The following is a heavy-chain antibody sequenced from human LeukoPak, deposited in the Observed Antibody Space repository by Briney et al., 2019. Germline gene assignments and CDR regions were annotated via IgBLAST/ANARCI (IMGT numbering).Heavy chain of an antibody. D-gene: IGHD6-13*01. CDR2: IYPGDSET. CDR3: ARRGDSSNWPY. Sequence: GESLKISCKGSGYSFTSCWIGWVRQMPGKGLEWMGSIYPGDSETRYSPSFQGQVTISADKSISTAYLQWSSLKASDTAMYYCARRGDSSNWPYWGQGTLVTVSS. J-gene: IGHJ4*02. CDR1: GYSFTSCW. V-gene: IGHV5-51*01.